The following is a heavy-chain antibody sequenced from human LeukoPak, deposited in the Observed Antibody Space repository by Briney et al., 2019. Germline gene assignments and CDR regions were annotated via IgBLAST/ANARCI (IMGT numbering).Heavy chain of an antibody. Sequence: PGGSLRLSCAASGFTFSSYSMNWVRQAPGKGPEWVSYISSSSSTIYYADSVKGRFTISRDNAKNSLYLQMNSLRAEDTAVYYCARDDGSGYQGFYFDYWGQGTLVTVSS. V-gene: IGHV3-48*01. D-gene: IGHD3-22*01. CDR3: ARDDGSGYQGFYFDY. J-gene: IGHJ4*02. CDR1: GFTFSSYS. CDR2: ISSSSSTI.